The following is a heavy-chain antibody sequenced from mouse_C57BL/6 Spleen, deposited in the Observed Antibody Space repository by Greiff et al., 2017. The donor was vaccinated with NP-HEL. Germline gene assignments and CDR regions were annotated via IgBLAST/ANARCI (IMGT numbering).Heavy chain of an antibody. CDR2: INPNYGTT. Sequence: VHVKQSGPELVKPGASVKISCKASGYSFTDYNMNWVKQSNGKSLEWIGVINPNYGTTSYNQKFKGKATLTVDQSSSTAYMQLNSLTSEDSAVYYCARVYYDYGDYAMDYWGQGTSVTVSS. V-gene: IGHV1-39*01. D-gene: IGHD2-4*01. CDR3: ARVYYDYGDYAMDY. J-gene: IGHJ4*01. CDR1: GYSFTDYN.